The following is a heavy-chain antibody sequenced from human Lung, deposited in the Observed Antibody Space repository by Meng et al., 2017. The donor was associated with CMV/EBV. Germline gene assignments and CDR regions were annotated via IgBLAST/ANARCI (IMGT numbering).Heavy chain of an antibody. D-gene: IGHD6-6*01. CDR3: TTGDGSSNALDI. Sequence: SGFSFSNGWMSWVRQATGKGLEWVGRKKRKTDGGTTDYAAPVKGRFTISRDDSKNTLYLQMNSLKTEDTAVYYCTTGDGSSNALDIWGQGTMVTVSS. CDR2: KKRKTDGGTT. J-gene: IGHJ3*02. V-gene: IGHV3-15*01. CDR1: GFSFSNGW.